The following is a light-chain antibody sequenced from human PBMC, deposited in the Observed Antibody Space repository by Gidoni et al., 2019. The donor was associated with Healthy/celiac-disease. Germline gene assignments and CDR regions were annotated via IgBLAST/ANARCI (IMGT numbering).Light chain of an antibody. Sequence: EIELTQSPATLALSPGERATLSGRASQSVRSYLAWYQQKPGQAPRLLIYDASNRATGIPARFSGSGSGTDFTLTISSLEPEDFAVYYCQQRSNWITFGQGTRLEIK. V-gene: IGKV3-11*01. CDR3: QQRSNWIT. CDR1: QSVRSY. CDR2: DAS. J-gene: IGKJ5*01.